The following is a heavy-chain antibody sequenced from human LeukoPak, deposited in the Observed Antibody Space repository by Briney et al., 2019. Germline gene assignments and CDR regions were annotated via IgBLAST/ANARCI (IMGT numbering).Heavy chain of an antibody. Sequence: SVKVSCKASGGTFSSYAISWVRQAPGQGLEWMGGIIPIFGTANYAQKIQGRVTITADESTSTAYMELSSLRSEDTAVYYCARRNLEATPFDYWGQGTLVTVSS. CDR1: GGTFSSYA. J-gene: IGHJ4*02. CDR3: ARRNLEATPFDY. CDR2: IIPIFGTA. D-gene: IGHD2-15*01. V-gene: IGHV1-69*13.